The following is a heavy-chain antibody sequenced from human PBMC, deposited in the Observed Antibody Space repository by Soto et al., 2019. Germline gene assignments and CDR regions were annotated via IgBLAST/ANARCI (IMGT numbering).Heavy chain of an antibody. CDR2: INANTGDT. D-gene: IGHD1-7*01. CDR1: GYTFIGHY. V-gene: IGHV1-2*02. Sequence: QVHLVQSGAEVKKPGASVKVSCKASGYTFIGHYMHWVRQAPGQGLEWMGKINANTGDTNYKQNFQGRVTMTRDTSISTVYMQLTRLRSDDTAVYFCARERHLNSPADAVDLWGQGTMVTVSS. CDR3: ARERHLNSPADAVDL. J-gene: IGHJ3*01.